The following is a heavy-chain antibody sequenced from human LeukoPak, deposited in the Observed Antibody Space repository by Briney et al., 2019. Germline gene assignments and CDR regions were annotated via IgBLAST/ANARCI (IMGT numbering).Heavy chain of an antibody. CDR1: GGSISSGDYY. V-gene: IGHV4-61*08. CDR2: TYYSGST. J-gene: IGHJ6*02. D-gene: IGHD6-19*01. Sequence: SETLSLTCTVSGGSISSGDYYWSWIRQPPGKGLEWIGYTYYSGSTNYNPSLKSRVTISVDTSKNQFSLKLSSVTAADTAVYYCARVIAVAGTHYYYGMDVWGQGTTVTVSS. CDR3: ARVIAVAGTHYYYGMDV.